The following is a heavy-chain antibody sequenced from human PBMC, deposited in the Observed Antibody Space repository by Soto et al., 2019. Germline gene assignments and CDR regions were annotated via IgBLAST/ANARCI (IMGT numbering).Heavy chain of an antibody. CDR2: MNPNSGNT. V-gene: IGHV1-8*01. CDR1: GYTFTSYD. J-gene: IGHJ6*02. D-gene: IGHD3-3*01. Sequence: ASVKVSCKASGYTFTSYDINWVRQATGQGLEWMGWMNPNSGNTGYAQKFQCRVTMTRNTSISTAYMELSSLRSEDTAVYYCARGGSTIFGVVIPLPRDVWGQGTTVTVSS. CDR3: ARGGSTIFGVVIPLPRDV.